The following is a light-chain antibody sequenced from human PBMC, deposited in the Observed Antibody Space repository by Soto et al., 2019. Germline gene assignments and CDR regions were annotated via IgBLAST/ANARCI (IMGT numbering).Light chain of an antibody. CDR1: QSVSSN. CDR2: GAS. CDR3: QHYNNWPPRT. Sequence: EIVMTQSPATLSVSPGERATLSCKASQSVSSNLAWYQQKPGQAPRLLIYGASTRATGIPARFSGSRSGTEFTLTISSLQSEDFAVSYCQHYNNWPPRTCGQGTKVEIK. V-gene: IGKV3-15*01. J-gene: IGKJ1*01.